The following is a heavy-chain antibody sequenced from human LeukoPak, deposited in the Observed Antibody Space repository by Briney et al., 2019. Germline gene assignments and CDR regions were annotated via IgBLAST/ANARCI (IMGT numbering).Heavy chain of an antibody. CDR1: GGSFSGYY. CDR3: ASSDDSSGSPFDY. J-gene: IGHJ4*02. D-gene: IGHD3-22*01. Sequence: SETLSLTCAVYGGSFSGYYWSWIRQPPGKGLEWIGEINHSGSTNYNPSLKSRVTISVDTSRNQFSLKLSSVTAADTAVYYCASSDDSSGSPFDYWGQGTLVTVSS. CDR2: INHSGST. V-gene: IGHV4-34*01.